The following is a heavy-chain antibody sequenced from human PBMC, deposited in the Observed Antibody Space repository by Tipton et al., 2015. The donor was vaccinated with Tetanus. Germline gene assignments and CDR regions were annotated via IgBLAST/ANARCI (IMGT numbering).Heavy chain of an antibody. J-gene: IGHJ4*02. V-gene: IGHV4-31*03. CDR2: MYHTGTT. CDR3: ARANYDSSKKGPFDS. CDR1: GWPINSGGYY. Sequence: TLSLTCTVSGWPINSGGYYWSWIRQQPGRGLEWIGYMYHTGTTFSDPSLKSRLSMSADTSKNQFSLRLTSVTAADTAVYYCARANYDSSKKGPFDSWGQGSLVIVSS. D-gene: IGHD1-7*01.